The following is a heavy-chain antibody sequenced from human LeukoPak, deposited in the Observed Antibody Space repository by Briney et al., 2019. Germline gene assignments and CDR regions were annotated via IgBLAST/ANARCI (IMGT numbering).Heavy chain of an antibody. CDR2: ISSSSSTI. CDR3: ARDSLYCSSTSCPRGWFDP. D-gene: IGHD2-2*01. CDR1: GFTFSSYS. J-gene: IGHJ5*02. V-gene: IGHV3-48*04. Sequence: PGGSLRLSCAASGFTFSSYSMNWVRQAPGKGLEWVSYISSSSSTIYYADSVKGRFTISRDNAKNSLYLQMNSLRAEDTAVYCCARDSLYCSSTSCPRGWFDPWGQGTLVTVSS.